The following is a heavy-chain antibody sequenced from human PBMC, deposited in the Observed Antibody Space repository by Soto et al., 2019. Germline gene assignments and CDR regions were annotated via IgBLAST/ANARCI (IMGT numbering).Heavy chain of an antibody. J-gene: IGHJ4*02. Sequence: SEPLSLTCAVYGGSFSGYYWSWIRQPPGKGLEWIGEINHSGSTNYNPSLKSRVTISVDTSKNQFSRKLSSVTAADTAVYYCARGPDGSGSYDYWGQGTLVTVSS. V-gene: IGHV4-34*01. CDR2: INHSGST. CDR1: GGSFSGYY. D-gene: IGHD3-10*01. CDR3: ARGPDGSGSYDY.